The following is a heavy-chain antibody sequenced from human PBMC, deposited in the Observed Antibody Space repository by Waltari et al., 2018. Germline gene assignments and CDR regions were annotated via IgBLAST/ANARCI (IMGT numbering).Heavy chain of an antibody. Sequence: QVRLVQSGAEVKKPGSSVKVSCKASGGTFSSYAISWVRQAPGQGLEWMGGIIPIFGTANYAQKFQGRVTITADESTSTAYMELSSLRSEDTAVYYCASGDIVVVVAATPDAFDIWGQGTMVTVSS. D-gene: IGHD2-15*01. CDR3: ASGDIVVVVAATPDAFDI. CDR1: GGTFSSYA. V-gene: IGHV1-69*12. CDR2: IIPIFGTA. J-gene: IGHJ3*02.